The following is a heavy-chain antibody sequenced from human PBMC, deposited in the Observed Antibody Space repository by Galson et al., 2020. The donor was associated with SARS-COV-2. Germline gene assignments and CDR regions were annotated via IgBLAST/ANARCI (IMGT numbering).Heavy chain of an antibody. J-gene: IGHJ4*02. CDR1: GFTFNNYA. D-gene: IGHD2-21*02. CDR3: AKAYRKITVTYPQGVQNPFDS. CDR2: IRGGGGST. Sequence: GESLKISCAASGFTFNNYAMNWVRQAPGKGLEWVSAIRGGGGSTFYADSVKGRFAISRDNSKNTLYLQMSSLRVEDSAVYYCAKAYRKITVTYPQGVQNPFDSWGQGTLVTVSS. V-gene: IGHV3-23*01.